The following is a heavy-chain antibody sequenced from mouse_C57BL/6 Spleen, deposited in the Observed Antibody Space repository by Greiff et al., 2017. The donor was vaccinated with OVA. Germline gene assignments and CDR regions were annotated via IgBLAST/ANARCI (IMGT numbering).Heavy chain of an antibody. CDR3: ARDGDWCAY. CDR1: GYTFTSYW. CDR2: IDPSDSET. Sequence: QVQLKQPGAELVRPGSSVKLSCKASGYTFTSYWMHWVKQRPIQGLEWIGNIDPSDSETHYNQKFKDKATLTVDKSSSTAYMQLSSLTSEDSAVYDCARDGDWCAYWGQGTLVTVSA. J-gene: IGHJ3*01. D-gene: IGHD2-3*01. V-gene: IGHV1-52*01.